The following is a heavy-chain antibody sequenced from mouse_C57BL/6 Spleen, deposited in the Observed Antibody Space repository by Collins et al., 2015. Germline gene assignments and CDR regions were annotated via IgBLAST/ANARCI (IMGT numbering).Heavy chain of an antibody. CDR1: GYTFTSYW. CDR3: ASSKIYYYGSSGSYWYFDV. CDR2: IDPSDNYS. D-gene: IGHD1-1*01. V-gene: IGHV1-50*01. J-gene: IGHJ1*03. Sequence: KASGYTFTSYWMQWVKQRPGQGLEWIGEIDPSDNYSHYNRKFKGKATLTVDTSSSTAYMQLSSLTSDDSAVYYCASSKIYYYGSSGSYWYFDVWATGTTVTVSS.